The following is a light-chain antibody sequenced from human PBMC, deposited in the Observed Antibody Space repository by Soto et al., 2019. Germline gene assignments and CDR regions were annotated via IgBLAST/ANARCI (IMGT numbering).Light chain of an antibody. CDR1: QSISSY. J-gene: IGKJ4*01. CDR2: AAS. CDR3: QQSYSTPLT. V-gene: IGKV1-39*01. Sequence: DIQMTQSPSSLSASVGDRVTITCRASQSISSYLNWYQQKPGKAPKLLIYAASSLPSVVPSRFSGSGSGTDFTRTISSLQPEDFATYYCQQSYSTPLTFGGGTKVEIK.